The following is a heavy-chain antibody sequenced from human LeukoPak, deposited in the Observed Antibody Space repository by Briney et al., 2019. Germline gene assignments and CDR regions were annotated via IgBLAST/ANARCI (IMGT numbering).Heavy chain of an antibody. CDR3: AKDKSVTQWLVPFDY. CDR1: GFTFSSYG. J-gene: IGHJ4*02. CDR2: ISGSGGST. V-gene: IGHV3-23*01. D-gene: IGHD6-19*01. Sequence: GGSLRLSCAASGFTFSSYGMSWVRQAPGKGLEWVSAISGSGGSTYYADSVKGRFTISRDNSKNTLYLQMNSLRAEDTAVYYCAKDKSVTQWLVPFDYWGQGTLVTVSS.